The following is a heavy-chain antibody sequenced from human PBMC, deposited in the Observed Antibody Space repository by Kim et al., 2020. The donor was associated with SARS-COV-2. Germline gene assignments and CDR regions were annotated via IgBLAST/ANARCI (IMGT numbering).Heavy chain of an antibody. V-gene: IGHV4-34*01. Sequence: SETLSLTCAVYGGSFSGYYWSWIRQPPGKGLEWIGEINHSGSTNYNPSLKSRVTISVDTSKNQFSLKLSSVTAADTAVYYCARARYSSGWYLGRFDPWGQGTLVTVSS. J-gene: IGHJ5*02. CDR2: INHSGST. D-gene: IGHD6-19*01. CDR3: ARARYSSGWYLGRFDP. CDR1: GGSFSGYY.